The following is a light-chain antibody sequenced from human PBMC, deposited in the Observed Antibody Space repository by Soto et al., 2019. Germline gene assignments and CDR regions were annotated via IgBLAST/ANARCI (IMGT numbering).Light chain of an antibody. V-gene: IGKV1-9*01. J-gene: IGKJ2*01. Sequence: DIQLTQSPSFLSASVGDRVTITCRASQGINIFLVWFQQKPGKAPNLLISAASTLQSGVPSRFSGSGSETEFTLTITSLQPEDSATYYCQQRNSDPRTFGQRTKVEIK. CDR1: QGINIF. CDR3: QQRNSDPRT. CDR2: AAS.